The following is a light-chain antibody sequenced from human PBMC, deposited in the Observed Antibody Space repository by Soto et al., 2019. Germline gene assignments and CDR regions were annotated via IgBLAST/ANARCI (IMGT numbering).Light chain of an antibody. V-gene: IGLV2-8*01. CDR3: SSFAGSNNYIV. CDR2: EVT. CDR1: RSDIGGDNY. Sequence: QSALTQPPSASGSPGQSVTISCTGPRSDIGGDNYVSWYQQQPGKAPKLIIYEVTERPSGVPGRFSASKSGDTASLTVTGLRAEDEGVYYCSSFAGSNNYIVFGGGTKLTVL. J-gene: IGLJ2*01.